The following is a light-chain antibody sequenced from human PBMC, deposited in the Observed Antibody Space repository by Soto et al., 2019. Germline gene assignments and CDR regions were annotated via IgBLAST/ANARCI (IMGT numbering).Light chain of an antibody. Sequence: QSALTQPASVSGSPGQSITISCTGTSSDVGGYHYVSWYQQHPGKAPKVMIYDVSNRPSGVSNRFSGSKSGNTASLTISGLQAEDEADYYCSSYTSSSTPYVFGTGTKVTVL. CDR2: DVS. CDR3: SSYTSSSTPYV. J-gene: IGLJ1*01. CDR1: SSDVGGYHY. V-gene: IGLV2-14*01.